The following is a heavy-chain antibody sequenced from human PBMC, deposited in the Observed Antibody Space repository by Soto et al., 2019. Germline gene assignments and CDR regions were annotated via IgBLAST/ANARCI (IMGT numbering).Heavy chain of an antibody. CDR1: GGSISSGGYY. Sequence: SETLSLTCTVSGGSISSGGYYWSWIRQHPGKGLEWIGYIYYSGSTYYNPSLKSRVTISVDTSKNQFSLKLSSVTAADTAVYYCARESSGYCSGGSCYGGAFDIWGKGTMVTVSS. CDR3: ARESSGYCSGGSCYGGAFDI. J-gene: IGHJ3*02. V-gene: IGHV4-31*03. CDR2: IYYSGST. D-gene: IGHD2-15*01.